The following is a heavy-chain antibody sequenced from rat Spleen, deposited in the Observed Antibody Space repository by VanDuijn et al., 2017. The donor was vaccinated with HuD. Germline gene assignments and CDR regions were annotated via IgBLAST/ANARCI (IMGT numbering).Heavy chain of an antibody. D-gene: IGHD1-2*01. J-gene: IGHJ2*01. Sequence: EVQLVESGGGLVQPGRSLKLSCAASGFTFSSFPMAWVRQTPTKGLEWVASISPSGGGNYYRDSVKGRFTISRDNAKNTLYLQLNSPTTEDTATYYCASITSAAYFDYWGQGVMVTVSS. V-gene: IGHV5-46*01. CDR3: ASITSAAYFDY. CDR1: GFTFSSFP. CDR2: ISPSGGGN.